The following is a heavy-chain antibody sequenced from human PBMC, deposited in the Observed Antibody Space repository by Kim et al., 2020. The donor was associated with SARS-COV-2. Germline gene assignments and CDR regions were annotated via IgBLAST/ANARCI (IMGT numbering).Heavy chain of an antibody. CDR2: INPNSGGT. CDR1: GYTFTGYY. CDR3: ARGSGATDYGMDV. Sequence: ASVKVSCKASGYTFTGYYMHWVRQAPGQGLEWMGWINPNSGGTNYAQKFQGRVTMTRDTSISTAYMELSRLRSDDTAVYYSARGSGATDYGMDVWGQGTTVTVSS. D-gene: IGHD1-26*01. V-gene: IGHV1-2*02. J-gene: IGHJ6*02.